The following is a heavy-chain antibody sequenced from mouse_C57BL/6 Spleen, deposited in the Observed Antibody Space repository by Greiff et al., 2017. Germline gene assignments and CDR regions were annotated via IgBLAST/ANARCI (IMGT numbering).Heavy chain of an antibody. D-gene: IGHD2-4*01. Sequence: QVQLKESGPGLVAPSQSLSITCTVSGFSLTSYGVHWVRQPPGKGLEWLVVIWSDGSTTYNSALKSRLSISKDNSKSQVFLKMNSLQTDDTAMYYCARQNDYDGGAWFAYWGQGTLVTVSA. CDR2: IWSDGST. CDR1: GFSLTSYG. CDR3: ARQNDYDGGAWFAY. V-gene: IGHV2-6-1*01. J-gene: IGHJ3*01.